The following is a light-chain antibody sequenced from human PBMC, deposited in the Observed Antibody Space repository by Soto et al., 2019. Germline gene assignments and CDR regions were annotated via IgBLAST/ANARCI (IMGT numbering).Light chain of an antibody. V-gene: IGKV1-33*01. CDR1: QDISNY. J-gene: IGKJ4*01. Sequence: DIPLTQSPSSLSASLGARVTITCQGSQDISNYLTWYQQKPGKAPKLLIYDASNLETGVPSRFSGSGSGTDFTFTINSLQPEDIATYYCQRYDNWPLTFGGGTKVDIK. CDR3: QRYDNWPLT. CDR2: DAS.